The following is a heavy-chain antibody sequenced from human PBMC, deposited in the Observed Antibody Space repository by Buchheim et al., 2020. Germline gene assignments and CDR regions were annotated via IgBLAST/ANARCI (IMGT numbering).Heavy chain of an antibody. CDR2: IRSKANSYAT. D-gene: IGHD6-13*01. V-gene: IGHV3-73*02. CDR3: TRPQYSSSWSIDYYYYGMDV. CDR1: GFTFSGSA. J-gene: IGHJ6*02. Sequence: EVQLVESGGGLVQPGGSLKLSCAASGFTFSGSAMHWVRQASGKGPEWVGRIRSKANSYATAYAASVKGRFTISRDDSKNTAYLQMNSLKTEDTAVYYCTRPQYSSSWSIDYYYYGMDVWGQGTT.